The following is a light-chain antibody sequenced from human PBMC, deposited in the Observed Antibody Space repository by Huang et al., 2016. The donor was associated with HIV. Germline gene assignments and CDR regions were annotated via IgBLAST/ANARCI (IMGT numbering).Light chain of an antibody. V-gene: IGKV2-28*01. Sequence: DIVMVQSPVSLSVTPGEAASITCRSSQSLLHSNGHNYLDWYRQKPGQSPQLLIYLGYTRADWVPDRFSGSGSGTDITMKINRVEADDVGVYYCKQGLQRWTFGQGTKVEI. CDR1: QSLLHSNGHNY. CDR3: KQGLQRWT. J-gene: IGKJ1*01. CDR2: LGY.